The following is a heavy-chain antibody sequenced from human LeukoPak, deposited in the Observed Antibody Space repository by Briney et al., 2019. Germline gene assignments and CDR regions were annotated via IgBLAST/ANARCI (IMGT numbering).Heavy chain of an antibody. CDR2: IVPILGFT. CDR3: AREIGGGPYYFDY. V-gene: IGHV1-69*04. J-gene: IGHJ4*02. D-gene: IGHD2/OR15-2a*01. CDR1: GGTFSNDA. Sequence: ASVKVSCKASGGTFSNDAITWVRQAPGQGLEWMGRIVPILGFTNYPQRFEGKVTLTADKSTATAYMELSSLTSEDTAVYYCAREIGGGPYYFDYWGQGTLVTVSS.